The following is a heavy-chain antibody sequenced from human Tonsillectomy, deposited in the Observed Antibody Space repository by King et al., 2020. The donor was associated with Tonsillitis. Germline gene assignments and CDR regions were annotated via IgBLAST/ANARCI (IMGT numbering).Heavy chain of an antibody. J-gene: IGHJ6*03. CDR2: LYSGGHT. V-gene: IGHV3-53*01. CDR1: GFIVSNDY. CDR3: ARDLGLEMGNYYYYNMDV. Sequence: VQLVESGGGLIQPGGSLRLSCAASGFIVSNDYMSWVRQAPGKGLEWVSVLYSGGHTYYADSVQGRFTVSRDNSKNTGYLQMNSLTAEDTAVYYCARDLGLEMGNYYYYNMDVWGKGTTVTV. D-gene: IGHD5-24*01.